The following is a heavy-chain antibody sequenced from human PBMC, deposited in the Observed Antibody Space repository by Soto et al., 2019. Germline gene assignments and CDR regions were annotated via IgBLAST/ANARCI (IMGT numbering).Heavy chain of an antibody. V-gene: IGHV1-8*01. CDR3: PRGRFRRTGFDT. Sequence: QVQLVQSGAEVKKPGASVKVSCKASGYTFTNYDIHWVRQATGQGLEWMGWMNPDSGNTGQSKEFQGRVTITRDTSKRTPYIEVRSLRTQDTDVHYSPRGRFRRTGFDTWGKGTVVNVSS. CDR1: GYTFTNYD. CDR2: MNPDSGNT. D-gene: IGHD2-21*02. J-gene: IGHJ5*02.